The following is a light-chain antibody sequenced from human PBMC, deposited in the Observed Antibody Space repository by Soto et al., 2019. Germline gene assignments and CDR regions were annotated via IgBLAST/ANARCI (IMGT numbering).Light chain of an antibody. Sequence: TQSPCTLSETLGARVAITCRASQTISSRLAWYQQKPGKAPKLLIYDASNLDSGVPSRFSGGGSGTEFSLTISNLQPDDSATYYCQQYENYWTFGQGTKVDI. CDR3: QQYENYWT. V-gene: IGKV1-5*01. CDR2: DAS. J-gene: IGKJ1*01. CDR1: QTISSR.